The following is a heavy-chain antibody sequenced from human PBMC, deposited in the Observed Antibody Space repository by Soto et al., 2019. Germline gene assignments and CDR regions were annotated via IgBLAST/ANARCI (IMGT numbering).Heavy chain of an antibody. CDR3: VRDQWSGWSYYYGMDV. D-gene: IGHD6-19*01. CDR2: IISYNCNT. V-gene: IGHV1-18*01. CDR1: GYTFTSVA. J-gene: IGHJ6*02. Sequence: SVPVTSKASGYTFTSVAISWVRRANRTGLEWMGWIISYNCNTNYAQKLQGRVTMTTDTSTSTAYMELSSLRSEDTAVYYCVRDQWSGWSYYYGMDVWGQGPTVTVS.